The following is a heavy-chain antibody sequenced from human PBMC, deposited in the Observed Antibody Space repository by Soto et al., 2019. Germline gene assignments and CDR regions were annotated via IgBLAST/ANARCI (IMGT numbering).Heavy chain of an antibody. J-gene: IGHJ6*02. Sequence: GSLRLSCAPSGFTFSSYSMNWVRQAPGKGLEWVSYISSSSSTIYYADSVKGRFTISRDNSKNTLYLQMNSLRAEDTAVYYCARDRNTLLGMDVWGQGTTVTVSS. CDR3: ARDRNTLLGMDV. CDR2: ISSSSSTI. CDR1: GFTFSSYS. V-gene: IGHV3-48*01.